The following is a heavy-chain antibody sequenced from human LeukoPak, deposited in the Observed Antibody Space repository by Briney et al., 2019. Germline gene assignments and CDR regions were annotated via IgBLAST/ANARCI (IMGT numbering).Heavy chain of an antibody. CDR3: ARSGDNSGYGYYYSGMDV. D-gene: IGHD3-22*01. Sequence: SETLSLTCTVSGGSISSYYWSWIRQPPGKGLEWIGYIYYSESTNCNPSLKSRVTISVDTSKNQFSLKLSSVTAADTAVYYCARSGDNSGYGYYYSGMDVWGQGTTVTVSS. V-gene: IGHV4-59*01. CDR2: IYYSEST. CDR1: GGSISSYY. J-gene: IGHJ6*02.